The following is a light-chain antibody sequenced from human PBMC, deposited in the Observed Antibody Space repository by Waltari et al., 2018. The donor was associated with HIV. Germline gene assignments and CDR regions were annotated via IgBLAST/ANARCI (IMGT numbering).Light chain of an antibody. Sequence: IVITQTPDPLALSLAARATATCSSRQSLLSTSKNKNYLAWYQQRPGQPPKLLIYWASTRDSGVPDRFSGSGSGTDFTLTISSLQAEDVAVYYCQQYYSTQYSFGQGTKLEIK. CDR1: QSLLSTSKNKNY. V-gene: IGKV4-1*01. J-gene: IGKJ2*03. CDR2: WAS. CDR3: QQYYSTQYS.